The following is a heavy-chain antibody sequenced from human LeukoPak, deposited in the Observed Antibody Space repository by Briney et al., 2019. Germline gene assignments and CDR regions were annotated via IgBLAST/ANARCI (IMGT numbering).Heavy chain of an antibody. CDR3: AKDEAWGATGAFDI. Sequence: GGSLRLSCAASGFISRNYAMSWVRQAPGKGLEWVSTISDGDTYTYYADSVKGRFTISRDKSKNTLYLQMNSLRAEDTAVYYCAKDEAWGATGAFDIWGQGTMVTVSS. J-gene: IGHJ3*02. V-gene: IGHV3-23*01. D-gene: IGHD3-16*01. CDR1: GFISRNYA. CDR2: ISDGDTYT.